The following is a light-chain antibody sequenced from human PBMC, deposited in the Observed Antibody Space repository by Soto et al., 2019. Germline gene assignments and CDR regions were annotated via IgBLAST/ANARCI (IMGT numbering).Light chain of an antibody. Sequence: QSALTQPASVSGSPGQSITISCTGTSSDVGGYDYVSWDQQHPGKAPKLMIYEVSNRPSGISNRFSGSKSGNTASLTISGLQAEDEADYYCSSFTSSTTLLFGGGTKVTVL. V-gene: IGLV2-14*01. CDR2: EVS. CDR1: SSDVGGYDY. J-gene: IGLJ2*01. CDR3: SSFTSSTTLL.